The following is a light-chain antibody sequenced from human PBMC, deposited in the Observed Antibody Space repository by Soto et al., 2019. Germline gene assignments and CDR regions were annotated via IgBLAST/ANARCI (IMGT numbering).Light chain of an antibody. CDR2: DVS. J-gene: IGLJ1*01. CDR3: SSYNSSSTPSHV. Sequence: QSALTQPASVSRSPGQSITISCTGTSSDVGGYNYVSWYQQHPGKAPKLMIYDVSNRPSGVSNRFSGSKSGNTASLTISGLQAEDEADYYCSSYNSSSTPSHVFGTGTKVTVL. CDR1: SSDVGGYNY. V-gene: IGLV2-14*01.